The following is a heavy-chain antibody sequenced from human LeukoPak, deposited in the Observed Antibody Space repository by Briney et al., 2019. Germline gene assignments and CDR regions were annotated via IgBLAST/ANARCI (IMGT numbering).Heavy chain of an antibody. CDR2: ISSSSSTI. CDR3: ARSLVVGATYPYH. J-gene: IGHJ5*02. Sequence: GGSLRLSCAASGFTFSSFEMNWVRQAPGKGLEWVSYISSSSSTIYYADSVKGRFTISRDNAKNSLYLQLNSLRAEDTAVYYCARSLVVGATYPYHWGQGTLVTVSS. V-gene: IGHV3-48*01. D-gene: IGHD1-26*01. CDR1: GFTFSSFE.